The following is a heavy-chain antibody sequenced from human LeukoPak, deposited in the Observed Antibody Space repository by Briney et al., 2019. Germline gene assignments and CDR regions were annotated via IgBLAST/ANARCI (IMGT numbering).Heavy chain of an antibody. CDR3: AGESGQCYGDNCSFFFDL. Sequence: EASVNLSSKASGYTLTYNNISCGRQAPGQGLEWMGWINTKNGDTNYAQKLQGRVTMTPDTSTNTAYMELRSLTSDDTAVYHCAGESGQCYGDNCSFFFDLWGQGYLVTVSS. J-gene: IGHJ4*02. CDR2: INTKNGDT. D-gene: IGHD2-21*01. V-gene: IGHV1-18*01. CDR1: GYTLTYNN.